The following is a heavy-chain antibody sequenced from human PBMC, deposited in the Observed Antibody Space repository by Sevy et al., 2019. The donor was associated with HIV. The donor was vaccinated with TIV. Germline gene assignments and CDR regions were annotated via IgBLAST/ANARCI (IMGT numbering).Heavy chain of an antibody. V-gene: IGHV4-59*01. Sequence: SETLSLTCTVSGGSFSSYYWSWIRQPPGKGLEWIGYIYYNGSTNSNPSLRGRVTISAHTSKNQLSLKLKSATTTDTAMYYYASGKVLFDYWGQGTLVTVSS. J-gene: IGHJ4*02. D-gene: IGHD3-10*01. CDR2: IYYNGST. CDR3: ASGKVLFDY. CDR1: GGSFSSYY.